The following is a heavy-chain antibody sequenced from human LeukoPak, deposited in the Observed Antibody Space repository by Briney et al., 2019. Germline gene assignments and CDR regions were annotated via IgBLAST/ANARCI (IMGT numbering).Heavy chain of an antibody. V-gene: IGHV1-2*02. J-gene: IGHJ4*02. CDR3: SRCGPASYYGSCSPFDY. CDR2: INPNSGGT. D-gene: IGHD3-10*01. Sequence: GGSVKVSCKASGYTFTGYYMHWVRQAPGQGLKGMGWINPNSGGTNYASRVQERVTLTMDTSISKAHMELSRLRSDDMAVYYCSRCGPASYYGSCSPFDYWGQGPLVTVSS. CDR1: GYTFTGYY.